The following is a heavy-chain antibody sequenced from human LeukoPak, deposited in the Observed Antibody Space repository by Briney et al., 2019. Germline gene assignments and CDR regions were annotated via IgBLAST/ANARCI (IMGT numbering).Heavy chain of an antibody. CDR1: GFTFSSYS. CDR2: ISSSSSYI. CDR3: AKDWTGTKPFDL. V-gene: IGHV3-21*04. Sequence: PGGSLRLSCAASGFTFSSYSMNWVRQAPGKGLEWVSSISSSSSYIYYADSVKGRFTISRDNSKSTLYVQMNSLRAEDTAVYYCAKDWTGTKPFDLWGRGTLVAVSS. D-gene: IGHD3/OR15-3a*01. J-gene: IGHJ2*01.